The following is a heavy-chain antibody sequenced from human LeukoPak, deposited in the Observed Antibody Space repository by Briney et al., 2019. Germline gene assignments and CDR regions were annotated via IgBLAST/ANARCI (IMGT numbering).Heavy chain of an antibody. CDR3: AKPYYDFWSAYSGGGSMNV. CDR2: ISFDGSNK. D-gene: IGHD3-3*01. CDR1: GFTFSYYG. V-gene: IGHV3-30*18. Sequence: PGGSLRLSCAASGFTFSYYGMHWVRQAPGKGLEWVAFISFDGSNKYYADTVKGRFAISRENSENTLYLRMNSLRAEDTALYYCAKPYYDFWSAYSGGGSMNVWGQGTTVTVSS. J-gene: IGHJ6*02.